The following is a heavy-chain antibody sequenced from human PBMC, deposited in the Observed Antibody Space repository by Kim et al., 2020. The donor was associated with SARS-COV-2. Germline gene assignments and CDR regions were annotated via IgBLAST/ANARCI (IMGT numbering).Heavy chain of an antibody. D-gene: IGHD3-10*01. J-gene: IGHJ3*02. CDR1: GGSISSYY. CDR3: ARLLWFGELSVDAFDI. V-gene: IGHV4-59*01. CDR2: IYYSGST. Sequence: SETLSLTCTVSGGSISSYYWSWIRQPPGKGLEWIGYIYYSGSTNYNPSLKSRVTISVDTSKNQFSLKLSSVTAADTAVYYCARLLWFGELSVDAFDIWGQGTMVTVSS.